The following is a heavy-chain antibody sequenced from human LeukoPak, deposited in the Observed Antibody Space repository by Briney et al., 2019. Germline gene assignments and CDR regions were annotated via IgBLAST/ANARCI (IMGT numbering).Heavy chain of an antibody. Sequence: SETLSLTCAVYGGSFSGYYWSWIRQPPGKGLEWIGSIYYSGSTYYNPSLKSRVTMSVDTSKNQFSLKLSSVTAADTAVYYCARDQGLVENYFDYWGQGTLVTVSS. J-gene: IGHJ4*02. CDR1: GGSFSGYY. CDR3: ARDQGLVENYFDY. D-gene: IGHD6-19*01. V-gene: IGHV4-34*01. CDR2: IYYSGST.